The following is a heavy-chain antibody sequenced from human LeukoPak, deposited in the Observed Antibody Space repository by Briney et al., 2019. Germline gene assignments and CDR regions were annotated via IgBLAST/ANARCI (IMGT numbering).Heavy chain of an antibody. Sequence: ASVKVSCKASGGTFSSYAISWVRQAPGQGLEWMGWINPNSGGTNYAQKFQGRVTMTRDTSISTAYMELSRLRSDDTAVYYCARDFLPGYNWKPEGHFDYWGQGTLVTVSS. V-gene: IGHV1-2*02. CDR2: INPNSGGT. J-gene: IGHJ4*02. D-gene: IGHD1-20*01. CDR3: ARDFLPGYNWKPEGHFDY. CDR1: GGTFSSYA.